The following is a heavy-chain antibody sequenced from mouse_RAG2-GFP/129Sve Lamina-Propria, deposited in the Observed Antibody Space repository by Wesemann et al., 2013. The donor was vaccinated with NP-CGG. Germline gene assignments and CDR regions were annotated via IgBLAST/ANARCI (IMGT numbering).Heavy chain of an antibody. CDR2: INPNNGGT. J-gene: IGHJ2*01. Sequence: EVQLQQSGPELVKPGASVKISCKASGYTFTDYYMNWVKQSHGKSLEWIGDINPNNGGTSYNQKFKGKATLTVDKSSSTAYMELRSLTSEDSAVYHCARWGLDYWGQGTTLTVSS. CDR1: GYTFTDYY. V-gene: IGHV1-26*01. CDR3: ARWGLDY.